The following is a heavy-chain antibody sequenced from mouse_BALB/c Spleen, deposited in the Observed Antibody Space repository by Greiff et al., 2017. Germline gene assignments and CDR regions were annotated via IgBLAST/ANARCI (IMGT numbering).Heavy chain of an antibody. CDR3: ARRPPYGNSFDV. V-gene: IGHV1-54*01. CDR1: GYAFTNYL. D-gene: IGHD2-10*02. CDR2: INPGSGGT. J-gene: IGHJ1*01. Sequence: QVQLQQSGAELVRPGTSVKVSCKASGYAFTNYLIEWVKQRPGQGLEWIGVINPGSGGTNYNEKFKGKATLTADKSSSTAYMQLSSLTSDDSAVYFCARRPPYGNSFDVWGAGTTVTVSS.